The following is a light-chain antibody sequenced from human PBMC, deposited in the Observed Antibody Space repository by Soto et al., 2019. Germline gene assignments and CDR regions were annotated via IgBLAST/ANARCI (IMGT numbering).Light chain of an antibody. Sequence: SYELTQPPSVSVVPGQTARITCEGSNIGSKSVHWYQQKPGQAPMMVVCANSDRPSGIPERFSGSNSANTATLTISRVEAGDEADYYCHVWDSGSAHHVFGTGTKVTVL. J-gene: IGLJ1*01. CDR3: HVWDSGSAHHV. CDR2: ANS. V-gene: IGLV3-21*02. CDR1: NIGSKS.